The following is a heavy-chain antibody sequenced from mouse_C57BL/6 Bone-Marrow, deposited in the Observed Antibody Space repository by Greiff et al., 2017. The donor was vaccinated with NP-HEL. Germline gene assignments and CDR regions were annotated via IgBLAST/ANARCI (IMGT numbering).Heavy chain of an antibody. Sequence: VQLQQSGAELVRPGASVTLSCKASGYTFTDYEMHWVKQTPVHGLEWIGAIDLETGGTAYNQKFKGKAILTADKSSSTAYMELRSLTSEDSAVYYCTRYDDYDVGAMDYWGQGTSVTVSS. CDR2: IDLETGGT. D-gene: IGHD2-4*01. CDR3: TRYDDYDVGAMDY. V-gene: IGHV1-15*01. CDR1: GYTFTDYE. J-gene: IGHJ4*01.